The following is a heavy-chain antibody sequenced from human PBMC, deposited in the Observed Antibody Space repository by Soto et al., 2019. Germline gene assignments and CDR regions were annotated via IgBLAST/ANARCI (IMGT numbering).Heavy chain of an antibody. CDR1: GGTFSSYA. Sequence: SVKVSCKASGGTFSSYAISWVRQAPGQGLEWMGGIIPIFGTANYAQKFQGRVTITADESTSTAYMELSSLRSEDTAVYYCARVLLELLGHAFDIWGQGTMVTVSS. D-gene: IGHD1-7*01. CDR3: ARVLLELLGHAFDI. CDR2: IIPIFGTA. V-gene: IGHV1-69*13. J-gene: IGHJ3*02.